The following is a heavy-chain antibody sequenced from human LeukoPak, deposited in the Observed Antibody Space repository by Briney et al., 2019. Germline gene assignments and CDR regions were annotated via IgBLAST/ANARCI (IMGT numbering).Heavy chain of an antibody. V-gene: IGHV1-2*02. CDR1: GYTFTGYY. CDR3: ARDRDYGSGILDY. J-gene: IGHJ4*02. CDR2: INPNSGGT. Sequence: GASVKVSCKASGYTFTGYYMLWVRQAPGQGLEWMGWINPNSGGTNYAQKFQGRVTMTRDTSISTAYMELNRLRSDDTAVYYCARDRDYGSGILDYWGQGTLVTVSS. D-gene: IGHD3-10*01.